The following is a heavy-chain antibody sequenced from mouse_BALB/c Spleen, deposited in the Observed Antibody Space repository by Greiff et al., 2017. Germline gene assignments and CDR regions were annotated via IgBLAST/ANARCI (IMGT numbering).Heavy chain of an antibody. J-gene: IGHJ3*01. CDR3: ARDRYYGSSYVAWFAY. D-gene: IGHD1-1*01. CDR2: INSSGGST. Sequence: EVQGVESGGGLVKPGGSLKLSCAASGFTFSSYGMSWVRQTPDKRLELVATINSSGGSTYYPESVKGRFTISRDNAKNTLYLQMSSLKSEDTAMYYCARDRYYGSSYVAWFAYWGQGTLVTVSA. V-gene: IGHV5-6-3*01. CDR1: GFTFSSYG.